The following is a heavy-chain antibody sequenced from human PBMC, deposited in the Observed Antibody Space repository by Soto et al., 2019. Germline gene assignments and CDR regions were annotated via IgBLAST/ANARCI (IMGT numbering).Heavy chain of an antibody. J-gene: IGHJ5*02. CDR3: ARDKVGIYCSGGSCYATYNWFDP. D-gene: IGHD2-15*01. Sequence: SETLSLTCTVSGGSISSYYWSWIRQPPGKGLEWIGYIYYSGSTNYNPSLKSRVTISVDTSKNQFSLKLSSVTAADTAVYYCARDKVGIYCSGGSCYATYNWFDPWGQGTLVTVSS. V-gene: IGHV4-59*01. CDR1: GGSISSYY. CDR2: IYYSGST.